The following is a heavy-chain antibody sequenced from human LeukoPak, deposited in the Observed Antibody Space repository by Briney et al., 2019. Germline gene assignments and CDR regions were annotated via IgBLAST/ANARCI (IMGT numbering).Heavy chain of an antibody. V-gene: IGHV3-30*03. J-gene: IGHJ4*02. D-gene: IGHD6-19*01. Sequence: PGGSLRLSCAASGFTFSSYGMHWVRQAPGKGLEWVAVISYDGSNKYYADSVKGRFTISRDNSKNTLYLQMNSLRAEDTAVYYCARDSGEGSGWHTYPSDWGQGTLVTVSS. CDR2: ISYDGSNK. CDR3: ARDSGEGSGWHTYPSD. CDR1: GFTFSSYG.